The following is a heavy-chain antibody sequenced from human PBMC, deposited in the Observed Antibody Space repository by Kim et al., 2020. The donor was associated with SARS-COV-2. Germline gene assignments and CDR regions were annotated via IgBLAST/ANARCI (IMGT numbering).Heavy chain of an antibody. D-gene: IGHD3-22*01. V-gene: IGHV3-33*06. CDR1: GFTFSSYA. CDR2: IWYDGSNK. J-gene: IGHJ4*02. Sequence: GGSLRLSCAASGFTFSSYAMHWVRQAPGKGLEWVAVIWYDGSNKYYADSVKGRFTISRDNSKNTLYLQMNSLRAEDTAVYYCAKANPYYDSGIDYWGQGT. CDR3: AKANPYYDSGIDY.